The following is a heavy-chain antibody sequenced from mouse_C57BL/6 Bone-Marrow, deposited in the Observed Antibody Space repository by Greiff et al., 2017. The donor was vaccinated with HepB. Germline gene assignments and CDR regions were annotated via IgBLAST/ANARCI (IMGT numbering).Heavy chain of an antibody. D-gene: IGHD1-1*01. CDR2: LNPGCGGT. CDR3: AREAQYYYGSSQGYVEG. V-gene: IGHV1-54*01. Sequence: VQLQQSGAELVRPGTSVKVSCKASGYAFPNYLIEWVKPRPGQGLEWIGVLNPGCGGTNYHDKFKGKATLTADNSSSTAYMQISSRTSEDSAVYGWAREAQYYYGSSQGYVEGWGTGTTVTVAS. CDR1: GYAFPNYL. J-gene: IGHJ1*03.